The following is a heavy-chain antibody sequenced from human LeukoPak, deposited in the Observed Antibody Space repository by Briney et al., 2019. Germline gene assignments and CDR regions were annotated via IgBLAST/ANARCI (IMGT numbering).Heavy chain of an antibody. CDR1: GASISSCY. CDR3: ARSDYEYVWGST. V-gene: IGHV4-59*01. CDR2: IYNSGSSGST. D-gene: IGHD3-16*01. Sequence: SETLSLTCTVSGASISSCYWSWIRQPPGKGLEYIGYIYNSGSSGSTNYNPSLRSRVTISVDTSKNHFSLKLSSVTAADTAVYYCARSDYEYVWGSTWGQGTLVTVSS. J-gene: IGHJ5*02.